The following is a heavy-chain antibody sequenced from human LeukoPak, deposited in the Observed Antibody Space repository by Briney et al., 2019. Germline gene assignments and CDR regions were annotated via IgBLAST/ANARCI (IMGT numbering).Heavy chain of an antibody. D-gene: IGHD3-10*01. V-gene: IGHV4-39*01. CDR1: GGSIRFSSYY. CDR2: INHSGST. CDR3: ANYYGSGSYSPGFDY. J-gene: IGHJ4*02. Sequence: SETLSLTCTVSGGSIRFSSYYWGWIRQPPGKGLEWIGEINHSGSTNYNPSLKSRVTISVDTSKNQFSLKLSSVTAADTAVYYCANYYGSGSYSPGFDYWGQGTLVTVSS.